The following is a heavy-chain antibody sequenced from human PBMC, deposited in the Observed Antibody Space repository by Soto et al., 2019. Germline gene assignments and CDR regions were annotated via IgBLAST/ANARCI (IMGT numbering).Heavy chain of an antibody. V-gene: IGHV4-59*08. Sequence: SETLSLTCRLSGGSFSPNYWGWFRQSPGKGLEWVGYIYYGGTTSYNPSLKSRVTISLETSKSHFSLRLSSVTAADTAVYYCARTAVEVGATCFDYWGQGTPVTVSS. J-gene: IGHJ4*02. CDR1: GGSFSPNY. D-gene: IGHD1-26*01. CDR3: ARTAVEVGATCFDY. CDR2: IYYGGTT.